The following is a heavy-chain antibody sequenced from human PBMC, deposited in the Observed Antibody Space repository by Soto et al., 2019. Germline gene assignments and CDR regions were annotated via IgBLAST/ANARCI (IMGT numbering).Heavy chain of an antibody. CDR1: GFTFSDHY. D-gene: IGHD1-26*01. Sequence: EVQLVESGGGLVKPGGSLRLSCAASGFTFSDHYMEWVRQAPGKGLEWVGRIRHKADSYTTEYAASVKGRFTISRDDSKNSMYLQMNNLKTEDTAVYYCVRLWDRWFDSWGQGTLVTVSS. CDR3: VRLWDRWFDS. J-gene: IGHJ5*01. CDR2: IRHKADSYTT. V-gene: IGHV3-72*01.